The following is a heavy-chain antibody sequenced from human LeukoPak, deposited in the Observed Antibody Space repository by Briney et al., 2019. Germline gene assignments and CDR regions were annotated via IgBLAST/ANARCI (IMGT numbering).Heavy chain of an antibody. J-gene: IGHJ6*03. D-gene: IGHD5-18*01. CDR3: ARTTEGGYSYGYFYYYYMDV. V-gene: IGHV3-30*02. Sequence: GGSLRLSCEASGFTFSSYGMHWVRQAPGKGLEWVAFIRYDGSNKYYADSVKGRFTISRDNSKNTLYLQMNSLRAEDTAVYYCARTTEGGYSYGYFYYYYMDVWGKGTTVTISS. CDR2: IRYDGSNK. CDR1: GFTFSSYG.